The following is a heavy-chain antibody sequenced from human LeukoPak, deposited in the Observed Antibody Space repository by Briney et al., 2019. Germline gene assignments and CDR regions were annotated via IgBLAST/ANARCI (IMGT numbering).Heavy chain of an antibody. V-gene: IGHV1-46*01. CDR3: AGNREELPSFDY. CDR1: GYTFTSYY. Sequence: ASVKVSCKASGYTFTSYYMQWMRQAPGQGLEWMGIINPSGGSTRYAQKFQGRVTMTRDTSTSPVYIELSSLRSEDTAVYYCAGNREELPSFDYWGQGTLVTVSS. CDR2: INPSGGST. J-gene: IGHJ4*02. D-gene: IGHD1-26*01.